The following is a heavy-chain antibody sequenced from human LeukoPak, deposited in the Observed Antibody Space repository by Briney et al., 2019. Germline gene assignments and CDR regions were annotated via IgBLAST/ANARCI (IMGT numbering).Heavy chain of an antibody. Sequence: GGSLRLSCAASGFTFSSYWMHWVRQAPGKGLVWVSRINSDGSSTSYADSVKGRFTISRDNSKNTLYLQMHSLRAEDTAVYYCAKDNVAAAGRYFDYWGQGTLVTVSS. CDR2: INSDGSST. CDR3: AKDNVAAAGRYFDY. J-gene: IGHJ4*02. D-gene: IGHD6-13*01. CDR1: GFTFSSYW. V-gene: IGHV3-74*01.